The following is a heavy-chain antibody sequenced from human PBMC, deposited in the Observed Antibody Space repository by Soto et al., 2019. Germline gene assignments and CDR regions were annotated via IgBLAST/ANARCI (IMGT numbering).Heavy chain of an antibody. J-gene: IGHJ6*02. D-gene: IGHD3-3*01. Sequence: EVQLVESGGGLVQPGGSLRLSCAASGFTFSSYWMHWVRQAPGKGLVWVSRINSDGSSTSYADSVKGRFTISRDNAKNTLYLQMNSLRAEDTAVYYCARVEKIFGVVTTSYYYYYGMDVWGQGTTVTASS. CDR3: ARVEKIFGVVTTSYYYYYGMDV. V-gene: IGHV3-74*01. CDR2: INSDGSST. CDR1: GFTFSSYW.